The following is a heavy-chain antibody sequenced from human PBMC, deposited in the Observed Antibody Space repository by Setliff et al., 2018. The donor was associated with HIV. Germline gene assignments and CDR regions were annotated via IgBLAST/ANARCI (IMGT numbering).Heavy chain of an antibody. CDR3: ATGPLDY. J-gene: IGHJ4*02. CDR2: IKHNSDGGTT. V-gene: IGHV3-15*07. CDR1: GIIFTDAW. Sequence: GGSLRLSCTTSGIIFTDAWMNWVRRAPGKGLEWVGLIKHNSDGGTTDFAAPVKGRFTIARDDSKNTVYLQMNSLKIDDTGSYYCATGPLDYWDQGTLVTASS.